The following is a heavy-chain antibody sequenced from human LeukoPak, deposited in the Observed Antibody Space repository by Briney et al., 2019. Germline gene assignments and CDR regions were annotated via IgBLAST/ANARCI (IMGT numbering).Heavy chain of an antibody. J-gene: IGHJ4*02. CDR1: GFTFSDYY. Sequence: GGSLRLSCAASGFTFSDYYMSWVRQAPGKGLEWVSAISGSGGSTYYADSVKGRFTISRDNSKNTLYLQMNSLRAEDTAVYYCAKDRPLYGSGSYSLDYWGQGTLVTVSS. V-gene: IGHV3-23*01. CDR2: ISGSGGST. CDR3: AKDRPLYGSGSYSLDY. D-gene: IGHD3-10*01.